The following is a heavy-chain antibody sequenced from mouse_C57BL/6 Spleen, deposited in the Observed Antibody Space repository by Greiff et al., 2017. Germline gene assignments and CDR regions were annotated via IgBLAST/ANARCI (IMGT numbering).Heavy chain of an antibody. CDR2: IYPRSGNT. CDR1: GYTFTSYG. Sequence: VKLVESGAELARPGASVKLSCKASGYTFTSYGISWVKQRTGQGLEWIGEIYPRSGNTYYNEKFKGKATLTADKSSSTAYMELRSLTSEDSAVYFCARRYYYGSRWYFDVWGTGTTVTVSS. CDR3: ARRYYYGSRWYFDV. J-gene: IGHJ1*03. V-gene: IGHV1-81*01. D-gene: IGHD1-1*01.